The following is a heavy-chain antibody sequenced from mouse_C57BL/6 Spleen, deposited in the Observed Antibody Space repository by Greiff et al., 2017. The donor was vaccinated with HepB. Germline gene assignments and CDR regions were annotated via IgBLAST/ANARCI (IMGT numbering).Heavy chain of an antibody. CDR3: ARGFITTVVAHFDY. Sequence: EVKLQESGPELVKPGASVKISCKASGYSFTDYNMNWVKQSNGKSLEWIGVINPNYGTTSYNQKFKGKATLTVDQSSSTAYMQLNSLTSEDSAVYYCARGFITTVVAHFDYWGQGTTLTVSS. J-gene: IGHJ2*01. CDR1: GYSFTDYN. V-gene: IGHV1-39*01. CDR2: INPNYGTT. D-gene: IGHD1-1*01.